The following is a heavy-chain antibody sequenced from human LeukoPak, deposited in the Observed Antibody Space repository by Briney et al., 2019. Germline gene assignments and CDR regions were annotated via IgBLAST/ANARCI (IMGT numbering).Heavy chain of an antibody. V-gene: IGHV5-10-1*01. CDR1: GYSFTSYW. CDR3: STARAYDSRSFDY. CDR2: IDPSDSFT. J-gene: IGHJ4*02. Sequence: GESLKISCKGSGYSFTSYWISWVRQMPGKGLEWMGRIDPSDSFTNYSPSFQGHVTISADKSINTAYLQWASLKASDTAMYYCSTARAYDSRSFDYLGQGTLVTVSS. D-gene: IGHD5-12*01.